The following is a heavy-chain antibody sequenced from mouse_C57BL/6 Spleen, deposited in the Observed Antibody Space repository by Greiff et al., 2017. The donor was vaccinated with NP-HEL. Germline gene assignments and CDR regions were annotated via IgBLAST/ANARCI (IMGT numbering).Heavy chain of an antibody. CDR1: GYTFTDYY. CDR2: IYPGSGNT. CDR3: ARGGRPEIGAVDY. Sequence: VQLQQSGAELVRPGASVKLSCKASGYTFTDYYINWVKQRPGQGLEWIARIYPGSGNTYYNEKFKGKATLTGEKSSSTAYMQLSSLTSEDSAVSLSARGGRPEIGAVDYWGQGTSVTVSS. V-gene: IGHV1-76*01. J-gene: IGHJ4*01.